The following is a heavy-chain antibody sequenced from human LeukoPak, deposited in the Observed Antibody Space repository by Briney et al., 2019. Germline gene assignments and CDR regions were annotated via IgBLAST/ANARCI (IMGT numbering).Heavy chain of an antibody. CDR2: ISAYNGNT. J-gene: IGHJ6*02. Sequence: ASVKVSCKASGGTFTSYGISWVRQAPGQGLEWMGWISAYNGNTNYAQKLQGRVTMTTDTSTSTAYMELRSLRSDDTAVYYCARVQQWLEYYYYGMDVWGQGTTVTVSS. V-gene: IGHV1-18*01. D-gene: IGHD6-19*01. CDR3: ARVQQWLEYYYYGMDV. CDR1: GGTFTSYG.